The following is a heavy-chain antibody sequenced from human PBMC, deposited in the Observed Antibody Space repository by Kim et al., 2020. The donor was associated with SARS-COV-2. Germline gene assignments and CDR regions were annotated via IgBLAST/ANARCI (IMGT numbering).Heavy chain of an antibody. CDR1: GFTFSSYG. V-gene: IGHV3-30*18. Sequence: GGSLRLSCAASGFTFSSYGMHWVRQAPGKGLEWVAVISYDGSNKYYADSVKGRFTISRDNSKNTLYLQMNSLRAEDTAVYYCAKDGGPPAGAFDIWGQGTMVTVSS. CDR2: ISYDGSNK. J-gene: IGHJ3*02. CDR3: AKDGGPPAGAFDI. D-gene: IGHD3-16*01.